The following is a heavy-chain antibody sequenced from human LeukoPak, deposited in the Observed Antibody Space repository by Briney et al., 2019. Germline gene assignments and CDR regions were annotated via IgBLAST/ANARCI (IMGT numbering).Heavy chain of an antibody. J-gene: IGHJ3*01. CDR2: IDPNRGVT. D-gene: IGHD1-26*01. CDR3: ARELGINAFDV. Sequence: ASVKVSCKASGYTLTDNHLYWVRQPPGQGLEWMGWIDPNRGVTNFAQNFQGRLTMTTDTSISTAYMELSRLTSDDTTVYYCARELGINAFDVWGQGTLVTVSS. CDR1: GYTLTDNH. V-gene: IGHV1-2*02.